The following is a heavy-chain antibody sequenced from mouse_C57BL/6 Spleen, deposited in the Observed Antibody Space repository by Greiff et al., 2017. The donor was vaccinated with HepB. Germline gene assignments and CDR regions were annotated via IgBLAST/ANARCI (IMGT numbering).Heavy chain of an antibody. D-gene: IGHD2-5*01. CDR1: GYTFTSYW. CDR3: ARYYYSKDYAMDY. J-gene: IGHJ4*01. V-gene: IGHV1-7*01. Sequence: QVQLKQSGAELAKPGASVKLSCKASGYTFTSYWMHWVKQRPGQGLEWIGYINPSSGYTKYNQKFKDKATLTADKSSSTAYMQLSSLTYEDSAVYYCARYYYSKDYAMDYWGQGTSVTVSS. CDR2: INPSSGYT.